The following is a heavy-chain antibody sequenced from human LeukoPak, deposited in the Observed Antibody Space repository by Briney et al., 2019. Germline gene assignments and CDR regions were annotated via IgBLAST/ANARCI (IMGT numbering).Heavy chain of an antibody. J-gene: IGHJ4*02. V-gene: IGHV3-9*01. CDR1: GFIFDDYA. Sequence: GRSLRLSCAASGFIFDDYAMHWVRQAPGKGLEWVSGISWNSGSIGYADSVKGRFTISRDNAKNSLYLQMNSLRAEDTALYYCARATYSSSSYYFDYWGQGTLVTVSS. CDR3: ARATYSSSSYYFDY. CDR2: ISWNSGSI. D-gene: IGHD6-13*01.